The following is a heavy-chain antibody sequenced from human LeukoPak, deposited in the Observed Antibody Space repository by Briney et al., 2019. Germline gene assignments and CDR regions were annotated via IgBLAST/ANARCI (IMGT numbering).Heavy chain of an antibody. CDR3: ARVVDSSSWQTIDY. D-gene: IGHD6-13*01. Sequence: ASVKVSCKASGYTFTSYDINWVRQATGQGLEWMGWLNPNSGYTGYAQKFQGRVTISRNTSMSTVYMELRSLRSDDTAVYYCARVVDSSSWQTIDYWGQGTLVTVSS. J-gene: IGHJ4*02. CDR2: LNPNSGYT. V-gene: IGHV1-8*03. CDR1: GYTFTSYD.